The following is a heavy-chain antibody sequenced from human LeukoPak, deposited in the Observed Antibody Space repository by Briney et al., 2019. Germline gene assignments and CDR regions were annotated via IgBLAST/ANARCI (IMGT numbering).Heavy chain of an antibody. V-gene: IGHV3-74*01. CDR3: ARAPSEVGGYYPEYFRH. J-gene: IGHJ1*01. CDR1: GFTFSRYW. Sequence: GGSLRFSCEASGFTFSRYWMHWVRQAPGKGLVWVSRIKSDGKTNYADSVKGRFTISRDNAKNTVSLQMDSLRAEDTGVYYCARAPSEVGGYYPEYFRHWGQGTLVTVSS. CDR2: IKSDGKT. D-gene: IGHD3-22*01.